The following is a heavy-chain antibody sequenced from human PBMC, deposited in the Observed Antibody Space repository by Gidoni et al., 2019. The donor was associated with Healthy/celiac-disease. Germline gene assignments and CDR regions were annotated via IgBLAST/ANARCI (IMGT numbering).Heavy chain of an antibody. CDR1: GFTFRSYW. J-gene: IGHJ6*02. D-gene: IGHD3-3*01. Sequence: EVQMVESGGGLFQPGGSLRLSCAASGFTFRSYWMSWVRQAPGKGLEWVANIKQDGSEKYYVASVKGRFTISRDNAKNSLYLQMNSLRAEDTAVYYCARGYYDFWSGYYSYYYGMDVWGQGTTVTVSS. CDR3: ARGYYDFWSGYYSYYYGMDV. V-gene: IGHV3-7*03. CDR2: IKQDGSEK.